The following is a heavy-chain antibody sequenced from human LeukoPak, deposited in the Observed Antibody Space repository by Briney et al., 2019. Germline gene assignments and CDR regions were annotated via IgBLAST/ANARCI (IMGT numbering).Heavy chain of an antibody. CDR1: GGSISSGGYY. V-gene: IGHV4-30-2*01. CDR2: IYHSGST. D-gene: IGHD2-2*01. Sequence: PSETLSLTCTVSGGSISSGGYYWSWIRQPPGKGLEWIGYIYHSGSTYYNPSLKSRVTISVDRSKNQFSLKLSSVTAADTAVYYCARDMGDCSSTSCPSPGYWGQGTLVTVSS. J-gene: IGHJ4*02. CDR3: ARDMGDCSSTSCPSPGY.